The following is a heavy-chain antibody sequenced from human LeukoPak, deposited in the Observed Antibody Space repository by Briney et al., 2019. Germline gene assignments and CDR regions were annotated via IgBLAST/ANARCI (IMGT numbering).Heavy chain of an antibody. CDR1: GFTFSSYA. CDR2: ISGSGGST. Sequence: GGSLRLSCAASGFTFSSYAMSWVRQAPGKGLEWVSAISGSGGSTYYADSVKGRFTISRDNSKNTLYLQMNSLRAEDTAVYYCAKSFPTGVRGGRYFDYWGQGTLVTVSS. D-gene: IGHD4-23*01. J-gene: IGHJ4*02. V-gene: IGHV3-23*01. CDR3: AKSFPTGVRGGRYFDY.